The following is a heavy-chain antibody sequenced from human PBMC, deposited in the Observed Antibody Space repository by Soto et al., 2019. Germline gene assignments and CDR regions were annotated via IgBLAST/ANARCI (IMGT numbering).Heavy chain of an antibody. CDR3: ARSYGSGSYRYYYYGMDV. CDR2: ISSSSSYI. V-gene: IGHV3-21*01. J-gene: IGHJ6*02. Sequence: LRLSCAACGFTFSSCSMNWVRQSPGKWLEWVSSISSSSSYIYYADSVKGRFTISRDNAKNSLYLQMNSLRAEDTAVYYCARSYGSGSYRYYYYGMDVWGQGTTVTVSS. D-gene: IGHD3-10*01. CDR1: GFTFSSCS.